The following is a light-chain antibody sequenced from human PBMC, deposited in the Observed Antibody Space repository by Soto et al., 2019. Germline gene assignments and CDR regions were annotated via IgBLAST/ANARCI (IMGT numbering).Light chain of an antibody. Sequence: EIVMTQSPATLSVSPGERATLSCRASQSVGSNLAWYQQKPGQAPRLLIYGASTRATGIPATFSGSGSGTEFTLTLSSLQSEDFAIYFCQQYNNWPPDRTFGQGTKVEIK. CDR3: QQYNNWPPDRT. V-gene: IGKV3-15*01. J-gene: IGKJ1*01. CDR2: GAS. CDR1: QSVGSN.